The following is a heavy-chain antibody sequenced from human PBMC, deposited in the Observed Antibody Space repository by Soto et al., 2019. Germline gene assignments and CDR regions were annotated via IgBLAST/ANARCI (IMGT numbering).Heavy chain of an antibody. D-gene: IGHD6-19*01. CDR3: TRDETVAVAGTFYYYYYGMDV. J-gene: IGHJ6*02. Sequence: GGSLRLSCEASGFDFSDSGMHWVRQAPGKGLEWVALIWYDGSAKYYADSVKGRFTISRDNSKNTLYLQMNSLRAEDTALYYCTRDETVAVAGTFYYYYYGMDVWGQGTTVTVSS. CDR2: IWYDGSAK. CDR1: GFDFSDSG. V-gene: IGHV3-33*01.